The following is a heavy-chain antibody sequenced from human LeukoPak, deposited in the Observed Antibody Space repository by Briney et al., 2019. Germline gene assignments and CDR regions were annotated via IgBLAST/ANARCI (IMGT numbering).Heavy chain of an antibody. CDR1: GYTFTSYD. D-gene: IGHD1-26*01. J-gene: IGHJ3*02. V-gene: IGHV1-8*03. CDR3: ARNIVGATWAFDI. CDR2: MNPNSGNT. Sequence: ASVKVSCKASGYTFTSYDINWVRQATGQGLEWMGWMNPNSGNTGYAQKFQGRVTITRNTSISTAYMELSSLRSEDTAVYYCARNIVGATWAFDIWGQGTMVTVSS.